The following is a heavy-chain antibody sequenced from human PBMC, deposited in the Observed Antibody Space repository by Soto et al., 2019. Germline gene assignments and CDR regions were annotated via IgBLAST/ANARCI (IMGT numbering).Heavy chain of an antibody. CDR2: ISGSGGST. CDR3: AKARGSSTPAPGTY. J-gene: IGHJ4*02. Sequence: GGSLRLSCAASGFTLSTYAMSWVRQAPGKGLEWVSTISGSGGSTYYADSVKGRFTISRHNSKNTLYLQMNTLRAEDTAVYYCAKARGSSTPAPGTYWGQGTLVTVSS. CDR1: GFTLSTYA. D-gene: IGHD2-2*01. V-gene: IGHV3-23*01.